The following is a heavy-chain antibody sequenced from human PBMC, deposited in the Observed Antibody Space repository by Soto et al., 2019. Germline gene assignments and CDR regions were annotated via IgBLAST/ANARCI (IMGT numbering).Heavy chain of an antibody. CDR3: ARHFNYMDV. V-gene: IGHV4-59*08. J-gene: IGHJ6*03. Sequence: SETLSLTCTVSGSSISSYYWSWIRQPPGKGLEWIGYIYYSGSTNYNPSLKSRVTISVDTSKNQFSLKLSSVTAADTAVYYCARHFNYMDVWGKGTTVTVSS. CDR1: GSSISSYY. CDR2: IYYSGST.